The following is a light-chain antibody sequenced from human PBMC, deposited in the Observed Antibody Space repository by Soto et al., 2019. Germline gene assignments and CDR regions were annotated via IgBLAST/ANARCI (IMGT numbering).Light chain of an antibody. Sequence: QSVLTQPPSASGTPGQTIAISCSGGSSNIGSHTVNWYQQIPGTAPRLLIYSNTQRPSGFPDRFSGSKSGTSASLAISGLQSEYEGDYYWAAWDYRLNGLVLGGGTKLTVL. J-gene: IGLJ2*01. V-gene: IGLV1-44*01. CDR1: SSNIGSHT. CDR3: AAWDYRLNGLV. CDR2: SNT.